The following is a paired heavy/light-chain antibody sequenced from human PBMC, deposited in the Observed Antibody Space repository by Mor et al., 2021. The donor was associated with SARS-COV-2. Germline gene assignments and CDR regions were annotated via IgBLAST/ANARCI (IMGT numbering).Heavy chain of an antibody. CDR2: ISGYNRDK. Sequence: QVLLVQSGGEVKKPGASVKVSCRASGYTFTNYGVSWVRQAPGQGLEWMGWISGYNRDKDYAQNFKDRVTMTRETSTSTAYMELRGLRSDDTAVYYCARDEGYSPLHALDVWGQGTMVTVSS. J-gene: IGHJ3*01. V-gene: IGHV1-18*04. CDR3: ARDEGYSPLHALDV. D-gene: IGHD3-22*01. CDR1: GYTFTNYG.
Light chain of an antibody. J-gene: IGLJ2*01. V-gene: IGLV4-69*01. Sequence: QLALTQSPSASAPLGASVKLTCTLSSGHRSYDIAWHQQQPGKGPRYLMKVNSDGSHKKGDGIPDRFSGSSYGADRYLTISSLQSDDEADYYCQTWGVGIQVFGGGTKLTVL. CDR1: SGHRSYD. CDR2: VNSDGSH. CDR3: QTWGVGIQV.